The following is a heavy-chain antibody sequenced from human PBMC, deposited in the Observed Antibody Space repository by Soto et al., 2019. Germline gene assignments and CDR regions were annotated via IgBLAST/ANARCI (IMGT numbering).Heavy chain of an antibody. J-gene: IGHJ4*02. D-gene: IGHD5-18*01. CDR2: IKEDGSEK. V-gene: IGHV3-7*01. CDR3: ARDRGYSCFDY. Sequence: GGSLRLSCAASGFTFSSSWMNWVRQAPGKGLEWVAGIKEDGSEKYYVDFVKGRFTISRDNVENSLYLQMNSLRGEDTAVYFCARDRGYSCFDYWGLGTLVTVSS. CDR1: GFTFSSSW.